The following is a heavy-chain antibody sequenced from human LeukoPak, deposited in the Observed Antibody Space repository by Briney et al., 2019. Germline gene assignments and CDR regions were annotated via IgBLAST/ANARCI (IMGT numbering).Heavy chain of an antibody. CDR2: ISSSGSTI. D-gene: IGHD2-2*01. Sequence: GGSPRLSCAASGFTFSDYYMSWIRQAPGKGLEWVSYISSSGSTIYYADSVKGRFTISRDNAKNSLYLQMNSLRAEDAAVYYCAKDQEGVAVVLLHDAFDIWGQGTMVTVSS. CDR3: AKDQEGVAVVLLHDAFDI. V-gene: IGHV3-11*04. J-gene: IGHJ3*02. CDR1: GFTFSDYY.